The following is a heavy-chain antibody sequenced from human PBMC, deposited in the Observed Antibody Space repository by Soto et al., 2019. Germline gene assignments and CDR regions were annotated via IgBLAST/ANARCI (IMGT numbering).Heavy chain of an antibody. CDR2: ISNDGSSK. CDR1: RFMFSSYG. CDR3: APTWGCSSTSCPPGF. J-gene: IGHJ4*02. D-gene: IGHD2-2*01. V-gene: IGHV3-30*03. Sequence: PGGSLRLFCAASRFMFSSYGMHWVRQAPGKGLEWVAVISNDGSSKNYADSVKGRFTISRDNSKNMLYLQMNSLILEDTAVYYCAPTWGCSSTSCPPGFWGQGTLVTVSS.